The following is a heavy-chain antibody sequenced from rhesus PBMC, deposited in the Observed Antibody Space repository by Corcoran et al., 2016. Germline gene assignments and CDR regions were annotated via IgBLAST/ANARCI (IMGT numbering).Heavy chain of an antibody. D-gene: IGHD5-36*02. CDR2: IYGSSTST. CDR1: GGPISDSYR. CDR3: ARRLATVTLSYFDY. J-gene: IGHJ4*01. Sequence: QEQLQESGPGVVKPSETLSLTCAVSGGPISDSYRWSWNRPPPGTGLEWIGYIYGSSTSTNYNPSLKSRVTISKDTSKNQFSLKLSSVTAADTAVYYCARRLATVTLSYFDYWGQGVLVTVSS. V-gene: IGHV4S10*01.